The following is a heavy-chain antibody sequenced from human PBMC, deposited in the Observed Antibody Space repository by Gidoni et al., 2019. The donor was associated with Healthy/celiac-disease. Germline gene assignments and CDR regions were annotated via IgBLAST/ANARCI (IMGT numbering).Heavy chain of an antibody. D-gene: IGHD5-18*01. Sequence: QVTLKESGPVLVKPTETLTLTCTVSGFSLSNARMGVSWIRQPPGKALEWLAHIFSNDEKSYSTSLKSRLTISKDTSKSQVVLTMTNMDPVDTATYYCARIRSGYSYGYTRYYYYGMDVWGQGTTVTVSS. CDR1: GFSLSNARMG. CDR3: ARIRSGYSYGYTRYYYYGMDV. CDR2: IFSNDEK. V-gene: IGHV2-26*01. J-gene: IGHJ6*02.